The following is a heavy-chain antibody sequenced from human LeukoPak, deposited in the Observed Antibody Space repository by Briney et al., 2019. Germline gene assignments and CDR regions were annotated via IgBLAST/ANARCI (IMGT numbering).Heavy chain of an antibody. CDR3: ARDLWWELCGGVAFDI. CDR1: GYTFTNYA. CDR2: INTGNGNT. Sequence: ASVKVSCKASGYTFTNYAMHWVRQAPGQRLEWMGWINTGNGNTKYSQEFQGRVTITRDTSANTAYMELSSLRSEDTAVYYCARDLWWELCGGVAFDIWGQGTMVTVSS. D-gene: IGHD1-26*01. V-gene: IGHV1-3*03. J-gene: IGHJ3*02.